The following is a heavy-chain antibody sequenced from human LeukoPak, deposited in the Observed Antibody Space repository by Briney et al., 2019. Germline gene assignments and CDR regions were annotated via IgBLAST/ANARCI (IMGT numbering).Heavy chain of an antibody. Sequence: GGSLRLSCAASGFTFSSYSMNWVRQAPGKGLEWVSSISSSSSYIYYADSVKGRFTISRDNAKNSLYLQVNSLRAEDTAVYYCAKRETYYYDSSGYWLDYWGQGTLVTVSS. CDR2: ISSSSSYI. CDR1: GFTFSSYS. J-gene: IGHJ4*02. V-gene: IGHV3-21*04. D-gene: IGHD3-22*01. CDR3: AKRETYYYDSSGYWLDY.